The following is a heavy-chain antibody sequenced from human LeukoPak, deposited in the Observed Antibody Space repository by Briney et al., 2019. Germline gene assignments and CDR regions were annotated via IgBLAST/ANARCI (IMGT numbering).Heavy chain of an antibody. CDR3: ARMGSYGDEKEGYYYYGMDV. D-gene: IGHD4-17*01. CDR1: VYTFTGYY. CDR2: INPNSGGT. V-gene: IGHV1-2*02. Sequence: ASVKVSCKASVYTFTGYYMHWVRQAPGQGLEWMVWINPNSGGTNYAQKFQGRVTMTRDTSISTAYMELSRLRSDDTAVYYCARMGSYGDEKEGYYYYGMDVWGQGTTVTVSS. J-gene: IGHJ6*02.